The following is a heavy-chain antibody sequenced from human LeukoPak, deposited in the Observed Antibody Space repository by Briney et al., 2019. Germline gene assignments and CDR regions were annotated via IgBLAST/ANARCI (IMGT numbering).Heavy chain of an antibody. CDR3: ARDYSTPSYYYYYMDV. CDR2: IYTSGST. D-gene: IGHD6-6*01. Sequence: SHTLSLTCTVSGGSISSGSYYWSWIRQPAGKGLKWIGRIYTSGSTNYNPSLKSRVTISVDTSKNQFSLRLTSVTAADTAVYFCARDYSTPSYYYYYMDVWAREPWSPSP. V-gene: IGHV4-61*02. J-gene: IGHJ6*03. CDR1: GGSISSGSYY.